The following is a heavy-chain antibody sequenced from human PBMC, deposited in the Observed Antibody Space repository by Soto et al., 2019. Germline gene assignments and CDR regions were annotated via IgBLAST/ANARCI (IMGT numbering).Heavy chain of an antibody. CDR3: ARGRLGYCSGGSCYVAFDN. Sequence: QVQLVQSGAEVKKPGSSVKVSCKASGGTFSSYAISWVRQAPGQGLEWMGGIIPIFGTANYAQKFQGRVTIIANESTRTAYMELCSLRSEATAVYYCARGRLGYCSGGSCYVAFDNWGQGTMVTVSS. D-gene: IGHD2-15*01. CDR1: GGTFSSYA. V-gene: IGHV1-69*01. CDR2: IIPIFGTA. J-gene: IGHJ3*02.